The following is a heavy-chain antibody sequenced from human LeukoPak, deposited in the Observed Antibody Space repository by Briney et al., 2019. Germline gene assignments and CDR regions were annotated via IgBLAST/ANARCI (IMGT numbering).Heavy chain of an antibody. D-gene: IGHD3-10*01. CDR1: GYTFTSYG. Sequence: GASVKVSCKASGYTFTSYGISWVRQAPGQGLEWMGWIRAYNGNTNYAQKLQGRVTMTTDTSTSTAYMELRSLRSDDTAAYYCAREGGAVWFGESAGLYYGMDVWGQGTTVTVSS. CDR3: AREGGAVWFGESAGLYYGMDV. V-gene: IGHV1-18*01. J-gene: IGHJ6*02. CDR2: IRAYNGNT.